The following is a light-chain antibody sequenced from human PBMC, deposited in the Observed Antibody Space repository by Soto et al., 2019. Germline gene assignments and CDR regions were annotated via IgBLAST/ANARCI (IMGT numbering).Light chain of an antibody. V-gene: IGLV1-51*01. CDR2: DNN. Sequence: QSVLTQPPSVSAAPGQKVTISCSGSSSNIGNNYVSWYQHLPGTAPKLLIYDNNKRPSGIPDRFSGSKSGTSATLGITGLQTGDEADYYCGTWDSSLSAEVFGGGTKVTVL. CDR1: SSNIGNNY. J-gene: IGLJ2*01. CDR3: GTWDSSLSAEV.